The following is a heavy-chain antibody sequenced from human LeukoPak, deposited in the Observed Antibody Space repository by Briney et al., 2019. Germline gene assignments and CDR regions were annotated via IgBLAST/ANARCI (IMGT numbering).Heavy chain of an antibody. CDR1: GGSISSSSYY. D-gene: IGHD3-10*01. Sequence: SETLSLTCTVSGGSISSSSYYWGWIRQPPGKGLEWIGSIYYSGSTNYNPSLKSRVTISVDTSKNQFSLKLSSVTAADTAVYYCARFLSAQGGEFDYWGQGTLVTVSS. J-gene: IGHJ4*02. CDR3: ARFLSAQGGEFDY. CDR2: IYYSGST. V-gene: IGHV4-39*07.